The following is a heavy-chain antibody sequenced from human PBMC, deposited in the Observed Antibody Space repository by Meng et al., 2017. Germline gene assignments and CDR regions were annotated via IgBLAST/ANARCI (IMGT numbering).Heavy chain of an antibody. V-gene: IGHV1-69*05. Sequence: SVKVSCKASGGTFSSYAISWVRQAPGQGLEWMGGIIPIFGTANYAQKFQGRVTITTDESTSTAYMELSSLRSEDTAVYYCALRVSSSWQKGDYRGQGTLVTVSS. CDR2: IIPIFGTA. J-gene: IGHJ4*02. CDR1: GGTFSSYA. D-gene: IGHD6-13*01. CDR3: ALRVSSSWQKGDY.